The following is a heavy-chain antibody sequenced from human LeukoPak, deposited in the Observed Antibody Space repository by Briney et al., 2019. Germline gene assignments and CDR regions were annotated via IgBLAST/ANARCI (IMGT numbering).Heavy chain of an antibody. J-gene: IGHJ4*02. Sequence: GGSLRLSCAASGFTFNTFAMNWVRQAPGKGLEWISYISGSGSTIYYADSVKGRFTISRDNAKNSLYLQMNSLRAEDTAVYFCASSGSYRLDYWGQGTLVTVSS. V-gene: IGHV3-48*01. CDR2: ISGSGSTI. CDR1: GFTFNTFA. D-gene: IGHD1-26*01. CDR3: ASSGSYRLDY.